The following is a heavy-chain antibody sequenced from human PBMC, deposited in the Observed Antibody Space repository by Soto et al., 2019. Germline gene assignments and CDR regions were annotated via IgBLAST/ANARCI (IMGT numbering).Heavy chain of an antibody. Sequence: QVQLVQSGAEAKKPGASVKVSCKASGYTFTSYYIHWVRQAPGQGLEWMGIINPSGGSTTYAQKFQGRVTMTRDTSTSTVYMELSSLRSEDTAVYYCTRAPSCGAFDIWGQGTMVTVSS. J-gene: IGHJ3*02. V-gene: IGHV1-46*03. CDR3: TRAPSCGAFDI. CDR1: GYTFTSYY. CDR2: INPSGGST.